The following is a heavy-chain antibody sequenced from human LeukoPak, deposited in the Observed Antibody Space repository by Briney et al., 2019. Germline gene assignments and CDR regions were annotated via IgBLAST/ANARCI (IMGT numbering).Heavy chain of an antibody. D-gene: IGHD3-22*01. CDR1: GFTFSSYT. Sequence: GGSLRLSCAASGFTFSSYTMNWVRQAPGKGLEWVSAISGGGSTYYADSVKGRFTISRDNSKNTLYLQMNSLRAEDTAVYYCAKSHYYDSSGYVDYWGQGTLVTVSS. J-gene: IGHJ4*02. CDR3: AKSHYYDSSGYVDY. V-gene: IGHV3-23*01. CDR2: ISGGGST.